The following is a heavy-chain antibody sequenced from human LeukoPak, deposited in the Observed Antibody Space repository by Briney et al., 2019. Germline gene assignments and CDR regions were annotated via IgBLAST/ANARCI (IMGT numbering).Heavy chain of an antibody. CDR3: ARARWQWEFYYDF. Sequence: GESLRLSCAASGFTFSNYWMGWVRQPPGKGLQWVANIKEDGSEKYYVDSVKGRFTVSRDNADMSLDLHINSLRAEDTAVYFCARARWQWEFYYDFWGQGTLVTVSS. V-gene: IGHV3-7*01. J-gene: IGHJ4*02. D-gene: IGHD5-24*01. CDR2: IKEDGSEK. CDR1: GFTFSNYW.